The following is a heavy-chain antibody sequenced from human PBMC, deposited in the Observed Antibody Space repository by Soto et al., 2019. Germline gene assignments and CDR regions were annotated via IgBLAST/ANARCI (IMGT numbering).Heavy chain of an antibody. V-gene: IGHV3-7*05. CDR3: ARDLPPKYTTYGVDAFDF. D-gene: IGHD2-2*02. J-gene: IGHJ3*01. Sequence: EVQLVESGGGLVQPGGSLRLSCAASGFTFSTYWMTWVRQAPGKGLEWVANINQDGNKKNYVDSVEGRFTVSRDNTKNSLYLQMYDLRAEDAAVYYCARDLPPKYTTYGVDAFDFWGRGTMVTVSS. CDR1: GFTFSTYW. CDR2: INQDGNKK.